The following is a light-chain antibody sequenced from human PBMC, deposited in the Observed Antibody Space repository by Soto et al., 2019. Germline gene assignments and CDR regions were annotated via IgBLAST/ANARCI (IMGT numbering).Light chain of an antibody. J-gene: IGKJ1*01. Sequence: DIQLTQSPSSLSASVGDRVTITCRASQSISSYLNWYQQKPGTAPKLLIYAASSLQSGVPSRFSGSGSVTDFTLTISSLQPEDFATYYCQQSYSTPWTVGQGTKVEIK. V-gene: IGKV1-39*01. CDR1: QSISSY. CDR2: AAS. CDR3: QQSYSTPWT.